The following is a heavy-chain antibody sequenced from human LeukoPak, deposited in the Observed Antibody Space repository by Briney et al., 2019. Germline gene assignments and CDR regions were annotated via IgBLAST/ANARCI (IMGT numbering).Heavy chain of an antibody. CDR1: GFTFSDYA. D-gene: IGHD2-15*01. CDR3: ARAEGIVDY. V-gene: IGHV3-30-3*01. Sequence: PGRSLRLSCAASGFTFSDYAMHWVRQGPGKGLEWVAVISYDGRQKYYGDSVKGRFTISRDNAKNSLYLQMNSLRAEDTAVYYCARAEGIVDYWGQGTLVTVSS. J-gene: IGHJ4*02. CDR2: ISYDGRQK.